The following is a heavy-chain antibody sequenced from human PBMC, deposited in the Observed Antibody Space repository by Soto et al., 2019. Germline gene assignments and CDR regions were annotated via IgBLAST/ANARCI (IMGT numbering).Heavy chain of an antibody. V-gene: IGHV3-23*01. CDR3: AIAMTGPASYYHYCLDD. CDR1: GFTFSSYA. Sequence: GGSLRLSCAASGFTFSSYAMSWVRQAPGKGLEWVAAISGSGGGTYYADSVKGRFTISRDNAKNTLYLQMNSLRAEDTAVYYRAIAMTGPASYYHYCLDDWGQGTLVTVSS. D-gene: IGHD3-10*01. CDR2: ISGSGGGT. J-gene: IGHJ1*01.